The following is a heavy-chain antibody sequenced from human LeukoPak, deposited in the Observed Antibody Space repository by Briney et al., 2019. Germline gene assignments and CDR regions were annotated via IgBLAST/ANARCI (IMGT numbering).Heavy chain of an antibody. D-gene: IGHD6-6*01. Sequence: SETLSLTCAVYGGSFSGYYWSWIRQPPGKGPEWIGEINHSGSTNYNPSLKSRVTISVDTSKNQFSLKLSSVTAADTAVYYCARADDQDRKQYSPPFDPWGQGTLVTVSS. J-gene: IGHJ5*02. V-gene: IGHV4-34*01. CDR1: GGSFSGYY. CDR3: ARADDQDRKQYSPPFDP. CDR2: INHSGST.